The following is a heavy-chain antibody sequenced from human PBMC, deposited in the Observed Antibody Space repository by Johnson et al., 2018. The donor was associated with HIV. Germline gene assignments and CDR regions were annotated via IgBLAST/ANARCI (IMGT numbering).Heavy chain of an antibody. CDR2: ISYDGSNK. Sequence: QVQLVESGGGLVQPGRSLRLSCAASGFTFSSYAMHWVRQAPGKGLEWVAVISYDGSNKYYADSVKGRFTISRDNSKNTLYLQMDSLRVEDTAVYYCARGQHYDFWSGYYPIGGETFDFWGQGEMLTVSS. D-gene: IGHD3-3*01. CDR1: GFTFSSYA. CDR3: ARGQHYDFWSGYYPIGGETFDF. J-gene: IGHJ3*01. V-gene: IGHV3-30*04.